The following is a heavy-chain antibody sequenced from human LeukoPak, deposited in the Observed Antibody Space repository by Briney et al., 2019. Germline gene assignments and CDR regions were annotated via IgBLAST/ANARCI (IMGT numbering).Heavy chain of an antibody. J-gene: IGHJ6*03. V-gene: IGHV3-30*02. CDR2: IHYDESNE. D-gene: IGHD6-6*01. CDR1: GFSFSYG. Sequence: GGSLRLSCIASGFSFSYGMHWVRQAPGKGLEWLTFIHYDESNEYYADPVKGRFTISRDNSKNTLYLQMNSLRPEGTAVYFCAKAESTSSGYYYYMDVWGKGTSVIVSS. CDR3: AKAESTSSGYYYYMDV.